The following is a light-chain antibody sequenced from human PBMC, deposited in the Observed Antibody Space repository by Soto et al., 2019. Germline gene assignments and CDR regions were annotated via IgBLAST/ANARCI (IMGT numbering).Light chain of an antibody. CDR1: SSDVGGYNY. CDR2: EVT. CDR3: SSYAGTAYV. Sequence: QSVLTQPPPASGSPGQSVTISCTGTSSDVGGYNYVSWYQQHPGKVPRLMIYEVTKRPSGVPDRFSGSKSGNTASLTVSGLQTEDEADYYCSSYAGTAYVFGTGTKVTVL. V-gene: IGLV2-8*01. J-gene: IGLJ1*01.